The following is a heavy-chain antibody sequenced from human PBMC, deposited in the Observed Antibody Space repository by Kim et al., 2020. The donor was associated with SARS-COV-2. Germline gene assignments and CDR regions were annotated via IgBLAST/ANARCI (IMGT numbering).Heavy chain of an antibody. D-gene: IGHD2-15*01. CDR2: INHSGST. Sequence: SETLSLTCAVYGGSFSGYYWSWIRQPPGKGLEWIGEINHSGSTNYNPSLKSRVTISVDTSKNQFSLKLSSVTAADTAVYYCAVLVSYGMDVWGQGTTVTVSS. V-gene: IGHV4-34*01. J-gene: IGHJ6*02. CDR3: AVLVSYGMDV. CDR1: GGSFSGYY.